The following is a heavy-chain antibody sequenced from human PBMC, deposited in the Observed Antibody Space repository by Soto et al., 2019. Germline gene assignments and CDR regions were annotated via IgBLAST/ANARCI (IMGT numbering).Heavy chain of an antibody. Sequence: SETLSLTCAVYGGSFSGYYWSWIRQPPGKGLEWIGEINHSGSTNYNPSLKSRVTISVDTSKNQFSLKLSSVTAADTAVYYCARLPQIAAADYWGQGTLVTVS. CDR3: ARLPQIAAADY. CDR2: INHSGST. D-gene: IGHD6-13*01. V-gene: IGHV4-34*01. J-gene: IGHJ4*02. CDR1: GGSFSGYY.